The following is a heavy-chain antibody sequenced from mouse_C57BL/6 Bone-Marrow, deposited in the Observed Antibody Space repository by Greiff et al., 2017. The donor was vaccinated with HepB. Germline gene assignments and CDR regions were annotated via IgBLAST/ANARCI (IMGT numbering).Heavy chain of an antibody. CDR2: ISNCGGST. Sequence: EVQVVESGGGLVQPGGSLKLSCAASGFTFSDYYMYWVRQTPEKRLEWVAYISNCGGSTYYPDTVKGRFTISRDNAKNTLYLQMSRLKSEDTAMYYCARHSGLLRYWYFDVWGTGTTVTVSS. CDR3: ARHSGLLRYWYFDV. J-gene: IGHJ1*03. D-gene: IGHD1-1*01. V-gene: IGHV5-12*01. CDR1: GFTFSDYY.